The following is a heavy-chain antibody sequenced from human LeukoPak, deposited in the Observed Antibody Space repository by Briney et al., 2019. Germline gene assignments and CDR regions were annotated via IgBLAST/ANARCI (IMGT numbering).Heavy chain of an antibody. Sequence: SETLSLTCSVSGVSISSSSYYWGWIRQPPGKGLEWIGRIYYSGSTYYNPSLKSRVTISVDTSKNQFSLKLSSVTAADTAVYYCARDAQWLVHGYYFDYWGQGTLVTVSS. V-gene: IGHV4-39*07. D-gene: IGHD6-19*01. CDR2: IYYSGST. J-gene: IGHJ4*02. CDR1: GVSISSSSYY. CDR3: ARDAQWLVHGYYFDY.